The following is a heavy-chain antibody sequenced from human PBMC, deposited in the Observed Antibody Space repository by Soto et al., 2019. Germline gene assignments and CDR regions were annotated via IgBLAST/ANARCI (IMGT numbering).Heavy chain of an antibody. CDR2: MNPDSGNT. D-gene: IGHD6-13*01. CDR3: AGRGYSSSWYYYYYCGMDV. CDR1: GYTFTSYD. V-gene: IGHV1-8*01. J-gene: IGHJ6*02. Sequence: QVQLVQSGAEVKKPGASVKVSCKASGYTFTSYDINWVRQATGQGLEWMGWMNPDSGNTGYAQKFQGRVTMTRNTSISTAYMELSSLRSEDTAVYYCAGRGYSSSWYYYYYCGMDVWGQGTTVTVSS.